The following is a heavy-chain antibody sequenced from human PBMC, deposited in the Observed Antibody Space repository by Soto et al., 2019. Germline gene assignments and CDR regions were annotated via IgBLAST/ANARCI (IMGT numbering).Heavy chain of an antibody. CDR2: VFYTGFT. CDR1: GASISGSYYY. D-gene: IGHD1-20*01. Sequence: SETLSLTCAVSGASISGSYYYWAWLRQSPGKGPEWIGSVFYTGFTSYNPSLESRVSVSVDTSKSQFSLKLSAVTAADTAVYYCATSQKGYNWNYFDHWGQGALVTVT. V-gene: IGHV4-39*01. J-gene: IGHJ4*02. CDR3: ATSQKGYNWNYFDH.